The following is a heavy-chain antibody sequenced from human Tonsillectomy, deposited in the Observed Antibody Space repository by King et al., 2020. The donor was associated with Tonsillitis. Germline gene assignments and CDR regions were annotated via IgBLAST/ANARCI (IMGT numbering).Heavy chain of an antibody. Sequence: VQLVESGAEVKKPGASVQVSCKASGYTFTNCGITWVRQAPGQGLEWMGWISSYNGITDYAQKFQGRVTLTTDTSTTTDYMELRSLRSDDTGIYYCARGVGGRFFYGVDVWGQGTTVTVPS. CDR2: ISSYNGIT. V-gene: IGHV1-18*04. J-gene: IGHJ6*02. D-gene: IGHD3-16*01. CDR3: ARGVGGRFFYGVDV. CDR1: GYTFTNCG.